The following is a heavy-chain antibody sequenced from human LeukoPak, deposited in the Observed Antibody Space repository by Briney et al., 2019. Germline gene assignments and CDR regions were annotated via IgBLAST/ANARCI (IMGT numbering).Heavy chain of an antibody. V-gene: IGHV1-46*01. CDR2: INPSGSST. D-gene: IGHD4-17*01. Sequence: ASVKVSCKASGYSFTSHYMHWVRQAPGQGLEWMGLINPSGSSTLYAQKFQGRVTMTRDMSTTTDYMELSSLRSDDTAVYYCARDSYGDYYFDYWGQGTLVTVSS. CDR3: ARDSYGDYYFDY. J-gene: IGHJ4*02. CDR1: GYSFTSHY.